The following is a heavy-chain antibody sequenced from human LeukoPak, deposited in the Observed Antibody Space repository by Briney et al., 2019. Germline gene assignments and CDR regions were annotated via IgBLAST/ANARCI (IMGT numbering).Heavy chain of an antibody. CDR1: GFTVSSNY. CDR2: IYSGGST. D-gene: IGHD6-13*01. J-gene: IGHJ5*02. CDR3: ASAGYSSSWSNWFDP. V-gene: IGHV3-53*01. Sequence: GGSLRLSCAASGFTVSSNYMSWVRQAPGKGLEWVSVIYSGGSTYYADSVKGRFTIPRDNSKNTLYLQMNSLRAEDTAVYYCASAGYSSSWSNWFDPWGQGTLVTVSS.